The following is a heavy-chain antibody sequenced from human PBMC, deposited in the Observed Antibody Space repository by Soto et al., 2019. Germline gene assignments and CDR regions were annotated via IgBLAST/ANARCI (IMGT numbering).Heavy chain of an antibody. CDR3: ATAGPYGDYLNY. CDR2: ISGSGGST. V-gene: IGHV3-23*01. J-gene: IGHJ4*02. D-gene: IGHD4-17*01. Sequence: EVQLLESGGGLVQPGGSLRLSCAASGFNFSNYAMSWVRQAPGKGLERDDVISGSGGSTYYADSVKGRFTISREYSMMYVQMNSLRVDDTAVYYCATAGPYGDYLNYWCQGTLVTVSS. CDR1: GFNFSNYA.